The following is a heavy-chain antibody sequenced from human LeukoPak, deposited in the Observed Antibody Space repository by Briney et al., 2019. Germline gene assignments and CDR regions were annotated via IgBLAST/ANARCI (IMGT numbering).Heavy chain of an antibody. CDR3: ACESYSSGWYDS. Sequence: SETLSLTCAVSGYSISSGYYWGWIRQPPGKGLEWIGSIYHSGSTYYNPSLKSRVTISVDTSKNQFSLKLSSVTAADTAVYYCACESYSSGWYDSWGQGTLVTVSS. D-gene: IGHD6-19*01. CDR2: IYHSGST. V-gene: IGHV4-38-2*01. J-gene: IGHJ5*01. CDR1: GYSISSGYY.